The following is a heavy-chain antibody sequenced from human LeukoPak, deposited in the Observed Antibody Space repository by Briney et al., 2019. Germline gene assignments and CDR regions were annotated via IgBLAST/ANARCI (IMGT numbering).Heavy chain of an antibody. CDR3: AKEAASGGGVDY. CDR1: GFTFDDYA. CDR2: ISGDGSST. J-gene: IGHJ4*02. D-gene: IGHD2-15*01. Sequence: GGSLRLSCAASGFTFDDYAMHWVRQAPGKGLEWASLISGDGSSTYYADSVKGRFTISRDNSKNSLYLQMNSLRTEDTALYYCAKEAASGGGVDYWGQGTLVTVSS. V-gene: IGHV3-43*02.